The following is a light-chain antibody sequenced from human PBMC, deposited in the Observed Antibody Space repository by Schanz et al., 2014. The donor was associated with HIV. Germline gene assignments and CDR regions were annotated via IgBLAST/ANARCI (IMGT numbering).Light chain of an antibody. J-gene: IGKJ1*01. Sequence: DIQLTQSPSFLSASVGDRVTITCRASQGISNSLAWYQQRPGKAPRVLIYAASTLQRGVPSRFSGSGSGTEFTLTISSLQPDDFATYYCHQYDDYPWTFGQGTKVEIK. V-gene: IGKV1-9*01. CDR1: QGISNS. CDR3: HQYDDYPWT. CDR2: AAS.